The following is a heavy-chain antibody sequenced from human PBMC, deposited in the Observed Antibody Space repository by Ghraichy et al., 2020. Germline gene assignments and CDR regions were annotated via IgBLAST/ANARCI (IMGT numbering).Heavy chain of an antibody. CDR2: IIPIFGTA. D-gene: IGHD3-10*01. CDR1: GGTFSSYA. CDR3: ARDTYGSGSYGYYYYYYMDV. V-gene: IGHV1-69*13. Sequence: SVKVSCKASGGTFSSYAISWVRQAPGQGLEWMGGIIPIFGTANYAQKFQGRVTITADESTSTAYMELSSLRSEDTAVYYCARDTYGSGSYGYYYYYYMDVWGKGTTVTVSS. J-gene: IGHJ6*03.